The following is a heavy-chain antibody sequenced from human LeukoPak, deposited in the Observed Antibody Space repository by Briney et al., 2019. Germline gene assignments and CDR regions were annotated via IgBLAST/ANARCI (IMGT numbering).Heavy chain of an antibody. CDR2: ISYDGSNK. J-gene: IGHJ4*02. CDR1: GFTFSSYG. V-gene: IGHV3-30*18. Sequence: PGGSLRLSCAASGFTFSSYGMHWVRQAPGKGLEWVAVISYDGSNKYYADSVKGRFTISRDNSKNPLYLQMNSLSAEDTAVYYCAKAEASYDFWSGYYFDYWGQGTLVTVSS. D-gene: IGHD3-3*01. CDR3: AKAEASYDFWSGYYFDY.